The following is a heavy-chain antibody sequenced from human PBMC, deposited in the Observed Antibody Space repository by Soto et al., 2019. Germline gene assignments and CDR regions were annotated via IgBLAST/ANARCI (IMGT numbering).Heavy chain of an antibody. D-gene: IGHD6-13*01. CDR2: IYHSGST. Sequence: AVSGGSISSSNWWSWVRQPPGKGLEWIGEIYHSGSTNYNPSLKSRVTISVDKSKNQFSLKLSSVTAADTAVYYCARQPSTNSSSWLFDYWGQGTLVTVSS. CDR3: ARQPSTNSSSWLFDY. J-gene: IGHJ4*02. V-gene: IGHV4-4*02. CDR1: GGSISSSNW.